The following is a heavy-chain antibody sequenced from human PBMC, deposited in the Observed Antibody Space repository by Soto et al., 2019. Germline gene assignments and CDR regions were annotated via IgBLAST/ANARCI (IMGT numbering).Heavy chain of an antibody. D-gene: IGHD2-15*01. V-gene: IGHV1-3*01. Sequence: QVQLVQSGAEVKKPGASVKVSCKASGYTFTSYAMHWVRQAPGQRLEWMGWINAGNGNTKYSQKFQGRGTITRDTSASTAYMELSSLRSEDTAVYYCARYSPPRPFDYWGQGTLVTVSS. J-gene: IGHJ4*02. CDR3: ARYSPPRPFDY. CDR1: GYTFTSYA. CDR2: INAGNGNT.